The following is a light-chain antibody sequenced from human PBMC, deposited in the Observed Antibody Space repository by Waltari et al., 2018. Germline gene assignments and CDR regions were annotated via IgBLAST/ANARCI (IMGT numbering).Light chain of an antibody. V-gene: IGLV1-40*01. J-gene: IGLJ3*02. CDR2: GST. CDR3: QSYDTSLSVV. Sequence: QSVLTQPPSVSGAPGQRVTISCTGSGPNIGAGYDCHWYQQLPRVAPKLLIYGSTSRPLGVPARFFGSTSGASASLAIIGLQAEDEADYYCQSYDTSLSVVFGGGTKLTVL. CDR1: GPNIGAGYD.